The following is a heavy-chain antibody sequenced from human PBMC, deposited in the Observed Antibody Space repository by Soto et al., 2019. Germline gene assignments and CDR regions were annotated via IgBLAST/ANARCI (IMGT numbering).Heavy chain of an antibody. J-gene: IGHJ4*02. Sequence: QVQLVQSGAEMKKPGASVTVSCKASGYSFTGYYLHWVRQAPGQGLEWLGWINPNSGATNHAKKFQGRVTMTRDRSITTVYMDLNRLTSDDTAVYYCARDSVSTIGDFDNWGQVTLVTVSS. CDR1: GYSFTGYY. V-gene: IGHV1-2*02. D-gene: IGHD5-12*01. CDR2: INPNSGAT. CDR3: ARDSVSTIGDFDN.